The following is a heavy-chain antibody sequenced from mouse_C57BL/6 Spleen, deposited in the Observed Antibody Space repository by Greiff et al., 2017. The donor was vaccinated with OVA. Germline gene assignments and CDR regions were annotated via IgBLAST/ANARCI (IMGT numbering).Heavy chain of an antibody. V-gene: IGHV1-42*01. CDR3: ERVYYDYYAMDY. CDR2: INPSTGGT. CDR1: GYSFTGYY. D-gene: IGHD2-1*01. Sequence: EVQLQESGPELVKPGASVKISCKASGYSFTGYYMNWVKQSPEKSLEWIGEINPSTGGTTYNQKFKAKATLTVDKSSSTPYMQRKSLTSEDSAVYYCERVYYDYYAMDYWGQGTSVTVSS. J-gene: IGHJ4*01.